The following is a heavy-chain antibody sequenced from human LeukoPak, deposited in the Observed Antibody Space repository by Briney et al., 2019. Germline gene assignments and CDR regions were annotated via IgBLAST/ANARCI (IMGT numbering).Heavy chain of an antibody. Sequence: SETLSLTCTVSGGSISSYYWSWIRQPPGKGLEWIGYIYYSGSTNYNPSLKSRVTISVDTSKNQFSLKLSSVTAADTAVYYCARVLRVKQLVRYWYFDLWGRGTLVTVSS. V-gene: IGHV4-59*01. CDR2: IYYSGST. J-gene: IGHJ2*01. CDR1: GGSISSYY. CDR3: ARVLRVKQLVRYWYFDL. D-gene: IGHD6-13*01.